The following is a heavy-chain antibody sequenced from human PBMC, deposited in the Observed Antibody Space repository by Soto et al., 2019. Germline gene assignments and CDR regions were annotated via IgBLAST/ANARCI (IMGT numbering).Heavy chain of an antibody. CDR1: GGSVSSGSYY. Sequence: SETLSLTCTVSGGSVSSGSYYWSWIRQPPGKGLEWIGYIYYSGSTNYNPSLKSRVTISVDTSKNQFSLKLSSVTAADTAVYYCARDILFDYWGQGTLVTVSS. CDR3: ARDILFDY. D-gene: IGHD2-15*01. J-gene: IGHJ4*02. CDR2: IYYSGST. V-gene: IGHV4-61*01.